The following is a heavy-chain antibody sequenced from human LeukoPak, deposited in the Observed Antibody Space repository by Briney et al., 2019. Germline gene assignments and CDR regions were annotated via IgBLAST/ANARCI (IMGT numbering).Heavy chain of an antibody. CDR1: GFTLSTNA. CDR2: ISGSGAST. D-gene: IGHD2-2*01. CDR3: AKVGLGYCSSTSCYAFDY. Sequence: GGSLRLSCLTSGFTLSTNAMSWVRQAPGKGLEWISGISGSGASTYYADSVKGRFTISRDDSRNTLYLQMNSLRAEDTAVYYCAKVGLGYCSSTSCYAFDYWGQGTLVTVSS. V-gene: IGHV3-23*01. J-gene: IGHJ4*02.